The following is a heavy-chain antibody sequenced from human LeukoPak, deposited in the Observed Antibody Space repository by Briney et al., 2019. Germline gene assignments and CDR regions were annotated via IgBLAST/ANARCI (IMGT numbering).Heavy chain of an antibody. Sequence: SVKVSCEASGGTFSSYTISWVRQAPGQGLEWMGRIIPILGIANYAQKLQGRVTITADKSTSTAYMELSSLRSEDTAVYYCARASTVPYNWFDPWGQGTLVTVSS. J-gene: IGHJ5*02. CDR3: ARASTVPYNWFDP. CDR2: IIPILGIA. CDR1: GGTFSSYT. V-gene: IGHV1-69*02. D-gene: IGHD4-11*01.